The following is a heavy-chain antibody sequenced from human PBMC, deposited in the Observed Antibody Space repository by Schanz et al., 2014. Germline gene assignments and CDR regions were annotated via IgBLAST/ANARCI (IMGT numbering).Heavy chain of an antibody. CDR3: ATGPHIVVAFDY. D-gene: IGHD2-21*01. CDR1: GYTFNNHG. V-gene: IGHV1-24*01. J-gene: IGHJ4*02. CDR2: FHHEDGDT. Sequence: QVQLVQSGGEVKKPGASATVSCKASGYTFNNHGISWVRQAPGQGLEWMGGFHHEDGDTVYAQKFQGRVIMTEDTSTDTAYVELSRLTSEDTAVYYCATGPHIVVAFDYWGQGTLVTVSS.